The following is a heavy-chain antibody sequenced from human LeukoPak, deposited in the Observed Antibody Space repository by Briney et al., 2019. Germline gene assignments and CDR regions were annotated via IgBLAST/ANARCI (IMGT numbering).Heavy chain of an antibody. CDR1: GFSVSRNY. CDR3: ARDYYGSFDP. D-gene: IGHD3-10*01. V-gene: IGHV3-66*01. J-gene: IGHJ5*02. CDR2: IYTAGGT. Sequence: GGSLRLSCAASGFSVSRNYMSWVRQAPGEGLEWVSSIYTAGGTYYADSVKGRFTISRDNSKNTVYLQMNSLRAEDTAVYYCARDYYGSFDPRGQGTLVTVSS.